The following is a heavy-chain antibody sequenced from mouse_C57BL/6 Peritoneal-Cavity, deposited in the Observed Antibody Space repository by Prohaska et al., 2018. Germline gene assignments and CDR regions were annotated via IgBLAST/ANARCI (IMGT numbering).Heavy chain of an antibody. J-gene: IGHJ3*01. V-gene: IGHV1-26*01. CDR1: GYTFTDYY. Sequence: GYTFTDYYMNWAKQSHGKSLEWIGDINPNNGGTSYNQKFKGKATLTVDKSSSTAYMELRSLTSEDSAVYYCARSNYGSSYPFAYWGQGTLVTVSA. CDR3: ARSNYGSSYPFAY. CDR2: INPNNGGT. D-gene: IGHD1-1*01.